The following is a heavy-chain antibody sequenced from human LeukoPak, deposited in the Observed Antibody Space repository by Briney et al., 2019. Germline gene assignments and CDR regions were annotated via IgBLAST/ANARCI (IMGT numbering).Heavy chain of an antibody. D-gene: IGHD6-19*01. Sequence: LETLSLTCTVSGGSISSSSYYWAWIRQPPGKGLEWIGSIFYSGTTYYNPSLKSRVTISVDTSKNQFSLKLSSVTAADTAVYYCARRKVDNRSGWYFDYWGQGTLVTVSS. CDR1: GGSISSSSYY. CDR2: IFYSGTT. V-gene: IGHV4-39*01. J-gene: IGHJ4*02. CDR3: ARRKVDNRSGWYFDY.